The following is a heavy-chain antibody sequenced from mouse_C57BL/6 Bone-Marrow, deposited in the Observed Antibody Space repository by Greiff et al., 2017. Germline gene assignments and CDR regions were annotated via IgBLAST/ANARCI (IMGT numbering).Heavy chain of an antibody. CDR3: ARGHYYGTWFAY. Sequence: VKLQESGPGLVKPSQSLSLTCSVTGYSITSGYYWNWIRQFPGNKLEWMGYISYDGSNNYHPSLKNRISITRDTSKNQFFLKLNSVTTEDTATYYCARGHYYGTWFAYWGQGTLVTVSA. CDR1: GYSITSGYY. J-gene: IGHJ3*01. D-gene: IGHD1-1*01. CDR2: ISYDGSN. V-gene: IGHV3-6*01.